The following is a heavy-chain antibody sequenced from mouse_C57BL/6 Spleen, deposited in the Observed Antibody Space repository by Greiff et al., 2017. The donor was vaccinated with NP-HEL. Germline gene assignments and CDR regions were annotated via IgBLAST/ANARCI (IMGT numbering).Heavy chain of an antibody. CDR1: GYTFTSYW. V-gene: IGHV1-50*01. Sequence: QVQLQQPGAELVKPGASVKLSCKASGYTFTSYWMQWVKQRPGQGLEWIGEIDPSDSYTNYNQKFKGKATLTVDPSSSTAYMQLSSLTSEDSAVYYCGANLYYAMDYWGQGTSVTVSS. CDR3: GANLYYAMDY. D-gene: IGHD4-1*01. J-gene: IGHJ4*01. CDR2: IDPSDSYT.